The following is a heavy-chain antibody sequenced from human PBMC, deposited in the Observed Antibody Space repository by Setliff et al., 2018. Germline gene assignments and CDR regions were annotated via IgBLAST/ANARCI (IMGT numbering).Heavy chain of an antibody. V-gene: IGHV3-20*04. CDR2: INWNGGST. J-gene: IGHJ4*02. Sequence: PGGSLRLSCAASGFTFDDYGMSWVRQAPGKGLEWVSGINWNGGSTGYADSVKGRFTISRDNAKNSLYLQMNSLRAEDTALYYCARVVELYYYDSSGYSYWGQGTLVTVSS. D-gene: IGHD3-22*01. CDR1: GFTFDDYG. CDR3: ARVVELYYYDSSGYSY.